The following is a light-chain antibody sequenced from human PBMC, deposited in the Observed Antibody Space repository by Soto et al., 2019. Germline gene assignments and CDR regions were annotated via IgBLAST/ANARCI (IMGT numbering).Light chain of an antibody. CDR3: QQYGSSPGT. V-gene: IGKV3-20*01. J-gene: IGKJ1*01. Sequence: PGERATLSCRASQSVSSSYLAWYQQKPGQAPRLLIYDASSRATGIPDRFSGSGSGTDFTLTISRLEPEDFAVYYCQQYGSSPGTFGQGTKVDIK. CDR2: DAS. CDR1: QSVSSSY.